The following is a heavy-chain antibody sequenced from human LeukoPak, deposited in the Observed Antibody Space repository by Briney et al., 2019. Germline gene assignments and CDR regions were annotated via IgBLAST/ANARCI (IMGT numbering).Heavy chain of an antibody. CDR3: AKDLTVTSERFDP. D-gene: IGHD4-17*01. CDR1: GFTFSSYA. Sequence: GRSLRLSCAASGFTFSSYAMSWVRQAPGKGLEWVSAISGSGGSTYYADSVKGRFTISRDNSKNTLYLQMDSLRAEDTAVYYCAKDLTVTSERFDPWGQGTLVTVSS. CDR2: ISGSGGST. J-gene: IGHJ5*02. V-gene: IGHV3-23*01.